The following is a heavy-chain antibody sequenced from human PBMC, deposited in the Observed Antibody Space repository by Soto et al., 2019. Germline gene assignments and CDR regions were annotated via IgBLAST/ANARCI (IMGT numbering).Heavy chain of an antibody. D-gene: IGHD3-3*01. CDR2: IYHSGST. CDR1: GGSISSGGYS. J-gene: IGHJ4*02. Sequence: ASETLSLTCAVSGGSISSGGYSWSWIRQPPGKGLEWIGYIYHSGSTYYNPSLKSRVTISVDRSKNQFSLKLSSVTAADTAVYYCARAGITIFGVVITCLDYWGQGTLVTVSS. V-gene: IGHV4-30-2*01. CDR3: ARAGITIFGVVITCLDY.